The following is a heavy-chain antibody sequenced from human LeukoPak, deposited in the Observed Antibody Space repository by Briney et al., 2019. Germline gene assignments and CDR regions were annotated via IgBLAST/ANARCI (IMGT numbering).Heavy chain of an antibody. CDR1: GFTFSSYW. Sequence: GGSLRLSCAASGFTFSSYWMHWVRQAPGKGLVWVSRINTDGSSTSYADSVKGRFTISRDNAKNTLYLQMNSLRAEDTAVYYCARPQQIPYYDFWSGPDYWGQGTLVTVSS. V-gene: IGHV3-74*01. J-gene: IGHJ4*02. CDR3: ARPQQIPYYDFWSGPDY. D-gene: IGHD3-3*01. CDR2: INTDGSST.